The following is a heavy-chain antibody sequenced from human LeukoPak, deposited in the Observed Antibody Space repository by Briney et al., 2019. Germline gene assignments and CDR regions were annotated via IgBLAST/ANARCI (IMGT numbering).Heavy chain of an antibody. CDR2: IKSKTDGGTT. D-gene: IGHD2-2*01. CDR3: TTIGYCRSTSCYGFDN. J-gene: IGHJ4*02. CDR1: GFTFSSAW. V-gene: IGHV3-15*01. Sequence: GGSLRLSCAASGFTFSSAWMTWVSQAPGKGLEWVGLIKSKTDGGTTDYAAPVKGRFTISRDDSKNTVYLQMDSLKSEDTAVSYCTTIGYCRSTSCYGFDNWGQGTLVTVSP.